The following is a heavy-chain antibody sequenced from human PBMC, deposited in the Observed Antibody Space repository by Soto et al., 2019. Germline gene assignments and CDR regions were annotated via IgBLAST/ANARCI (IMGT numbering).Heavy chain of an antibody. CDR3: ASHPPLDSVYDPKYYYYYYMDV. J-gene: IGHJ6*03. CDR2: IYSGGST. V-gene: IGHV3-66*04. Sequence: PGGSLRLSCAASGFTVSSNYMSWVRQAPGKGLEWVSVIYSGGSTYYADSVKGRFTISRDNSKNTLYLQMNSLRAEDTAVYYCASHPPLDSVYDPKYYYYYYMDVWGKGTSVTGSS. D-gene: IGHD5-12*01. CDR1: GFTVSSNY.